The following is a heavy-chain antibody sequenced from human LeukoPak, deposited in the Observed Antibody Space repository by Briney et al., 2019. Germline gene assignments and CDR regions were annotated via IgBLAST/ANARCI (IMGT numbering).Heavy chain of an antibody. V-gene: IGHV3-30*04. CDR2: ISYDGSNK. CDR3: AKVASGSYYNWPFDY. CDR1: GFTFSSYA. J-gene: IGHJ4*02. Sequence: GGSLRLSCAASGFTFSSYAMHWVRQNTGRGLEWVAAISYDGSNKRYADSVKGRFTVSRDNSKNTLYLQMNSLRAEDTAVYYCAKVASGSYYNWPFDYWGQGTLVTVSS. D-gene: IGHD1-26*01.